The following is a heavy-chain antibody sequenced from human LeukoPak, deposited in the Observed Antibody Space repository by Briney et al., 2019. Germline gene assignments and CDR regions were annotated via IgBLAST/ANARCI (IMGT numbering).Heavy chain of an antibody. D-gene: IGHD4-23*01. CDR2: INPDSGGT. Sequence: ASVKVSRKASGYTFTDYYMHWGRQAPGQGLEWMGWINPDSGGTNYAQNFQGRVTMTRDTSISTAYMELSRLRSDDTAVYYCARPFIETPSLGALDYWGQGTLVTVSS. J-gene: IGHJ4*02. V-gene: IGHV1-2*02. CDR3: ARPFIETPSLGALDY. CDR1: GYTFTDYY.